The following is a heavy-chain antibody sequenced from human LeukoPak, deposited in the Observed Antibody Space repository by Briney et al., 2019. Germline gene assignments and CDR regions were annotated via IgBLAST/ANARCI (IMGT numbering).Heavy chain of an antibody. CDR1: GFTFSNYG. CDR3: AKGKRLRYFDRTTYYFDY. D-gene: IGHD3-9*01. V-gene: IGHV3-30*18. J-gene: IGHJ4*02. Sequence: GSLRLSCAASGFTFSNYGMHWVRQAPGKGLEWVAVISYDGSKKYYADSVKGRFTISRDNSKNTVHLQMNSLRAEDTAVYYCAKGKRLRYFDRTTYYFDYWGQGTLVTVSS. CDR2: ISYDGSKK.